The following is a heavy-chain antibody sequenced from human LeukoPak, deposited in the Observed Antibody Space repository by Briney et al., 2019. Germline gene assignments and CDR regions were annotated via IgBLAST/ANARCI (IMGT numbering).Heavy chain of an antibody. CDR1: GGSITSTFYY. V-gene: IGHV4-61*02. CDR3: ARGLGISKDYFDY. J-gene: IGHJ4*02. D-gene: IGHD2/OR15-2a*01. Sequence: SETLSLTCVVSGGSITSTFYYWIWIRPPAGKGLEWVGRMYSGGSSDYNPSLKSRVTIAVDTSQNQLSLNLTSVTAADTAVYYCARGLGISKDYFDYWGQGTLVTVSS. CDR2: MYSGGSS.